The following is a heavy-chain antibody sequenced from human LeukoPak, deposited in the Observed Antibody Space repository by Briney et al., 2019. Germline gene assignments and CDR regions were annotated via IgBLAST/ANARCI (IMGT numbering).Heavy chain of an antibody. CDR2: FDPEDGET. V-gene: IGHV1-24*01. J-gene: IGHJ5*02. D-gene: IGHD2-2*01. Sequence: GASVKVSCKVSGYTLTELSMHWVRQAPGKGLEWMGGFDPEDGETIYAQKFQGRVTMTEDTSTDTAYVELSSLRSEDTAVYYCATVFLGYCSSTSCPRWFDPWGQGTLVTVSS. CDR3: ATVFLGYCSSTSCPRWFDP. CDR1: GYTLTELS.